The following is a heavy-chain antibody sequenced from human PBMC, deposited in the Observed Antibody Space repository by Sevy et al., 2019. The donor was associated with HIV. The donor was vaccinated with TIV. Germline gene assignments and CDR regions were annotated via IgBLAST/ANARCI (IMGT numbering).Heavy chain of an antibody. J-gene: IGHJ4*02. V-gene: IGHV3-23*01. Sequence: GGSLRLSCAASGFTFSSYAMSWVRRAPGKGLEWVSAISGSGGSTYYADSVKGRFTISRDNSKNTLYLQMNSLRAEDTAVYACATAVPSLSSSRWDSSRYLAFDYWGQGTLVTVSS. CDR3: ATAVPSLSSSRWDSSRYLAFDY. CDR2: ISGSGGST. D-gene: IGHD3-22*01. CDR1: GFTFSSYA.